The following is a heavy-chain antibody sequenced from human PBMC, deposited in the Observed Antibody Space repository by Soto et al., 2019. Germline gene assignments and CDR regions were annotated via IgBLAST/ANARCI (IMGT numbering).Heavy chain of an antibody. CDR2: ISADNGNT. CDR3: ARDRGSYALDC. D-gene: IGHD2-15*01. V-gene: IGHV1-18*01. J-gene: IGHJ4*02. CDR1: GYTFTSYG. Sequence: QVQLVQSGAEVKKPGASVKVSCKASGYTFTSYGISWVRQAPGQGLEWMGWISADNGNTNYAQKLQVRVTMTTDTSTSSADMDLRRLRSDDTVVYYCARDRGSYALDCLGQGTLVTVSS.